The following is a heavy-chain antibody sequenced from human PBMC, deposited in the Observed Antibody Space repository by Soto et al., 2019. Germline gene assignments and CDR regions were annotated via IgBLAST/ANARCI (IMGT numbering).Heavy chain of an antibody. CDR3: ARETRYYYGSGSYSDGMDV. V-gene: IGHV4-34*01. Sequence: SETLSLTCAVYGGSFSGYYWSWIRQPPGKGLEWIGEINHSGSTNYNPSLKSRVTISVDTSKNQFSLKLSSVTAADTAVYYCARETRYYYGSGSYSDGMDVWGQGTTVTVSS. D-gene: IGHD3-10*01. J-gene: IGHJ6*02. CDR1: GGSFSGYY. CDR2: INHSGST.